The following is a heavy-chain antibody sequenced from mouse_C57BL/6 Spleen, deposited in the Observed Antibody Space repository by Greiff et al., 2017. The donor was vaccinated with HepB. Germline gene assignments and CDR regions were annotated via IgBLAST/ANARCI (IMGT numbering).Heavy chain of an antibody. CDR2: IDPSDSYT. V-gene: IGHV1-69*01. D-gene: IGHD4-1*01. Sequence: VQLQQPGAELVMPGASVKLSCKASGYTFTSYWMHWVKQRPGQGLEWIGEIDPSDSYTNYNQKFKGKSTLTVDKSSSTAYMQLSSLTSEDSAVYYCARANWDVRFAYWGQGTLVTVSA. CDR3: ARANWDVRFAY. J-gene: IGHJ3*01. CDR1: GYTFTSYW.